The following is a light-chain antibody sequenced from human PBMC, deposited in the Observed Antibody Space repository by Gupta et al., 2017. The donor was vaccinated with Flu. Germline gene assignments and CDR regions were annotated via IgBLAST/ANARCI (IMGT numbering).Light chain of an antibody. CDR1: QDIKYF. Sequence: DIQMTQSPSSLSASVGDRVSITCRASQDIKYFLNWYQQKPGKGPKLLIYDASNLKTGVASRFSGTGSGSHFTLTISSLQPEDFATYYCQQYDDPPFTFGPGTRVDLK. CDR2: DAS. J-gene: IGKJ3*01. V-gene: IGKV1-33*01. CDR3: QQYDDPPFT.